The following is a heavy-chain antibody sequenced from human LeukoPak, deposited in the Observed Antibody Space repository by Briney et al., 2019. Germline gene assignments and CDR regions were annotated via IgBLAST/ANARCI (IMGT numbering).Heavy chain of an antibody. Sequence: PSETLSLTCTVSGGSISSDYGSWIRQPPGKGLEWIGHIYYSGSTNYNPSLKSRVTISVDTSKNQFSLKLNSVTAADTAVYYCARQTGYFRYWGQGTLVAVSS. CDR3: ARQTGYFRY. J-gene: IGHJ1*01. CDR1: GGSISSDY. V-gene: IGHV4-59*08. CDR2: IYYSGST. D-gene: IGHD3-10*01.